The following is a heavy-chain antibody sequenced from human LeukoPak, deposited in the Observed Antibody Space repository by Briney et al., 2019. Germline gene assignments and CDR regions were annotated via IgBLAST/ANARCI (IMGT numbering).Heavy chain of an antibody. CDR1: GGSISNYH. Sequence: SEALSLTCTVSGGSISNYHWSWIRQPAGKGLEWIGQIHTSGSTNYNPPLKSRVSMSIDTTEDQVSLTIRSVTAADTAFYYCARRDISSGWSFDYWGQGTLVTVSS. CDR2: IHTSGST. D-gene: IGHD6-19*01. V-gene: IGHV4-4*07. CDR3: ARRDISSGWSFDY. J-gene: IGHJ4*02.